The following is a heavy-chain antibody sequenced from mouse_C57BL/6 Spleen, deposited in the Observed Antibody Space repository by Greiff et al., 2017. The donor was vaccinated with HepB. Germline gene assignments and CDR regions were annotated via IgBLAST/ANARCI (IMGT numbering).Heavy chain of an antibody. CDR3: ARPYYYGSRGDWYFDV. Sequence: GPPKESWGDLLKPGGALKHSFAAPGFPFRSFGLSWGRPTPDKRWGGVATISRGGSYTYYPDSVKGRFTISRDNAKNTLYLQMSSLKSEDTAMYYCARPYYYGSRGDWYFDVWGTGTTVTVSS. D-gene: IGHD1-1*01. J-gene: IGHJ1*03. V-gene: IGHV5-6*01. CDR2: ISRGGSYT. CDR1: GFPFRSFG.